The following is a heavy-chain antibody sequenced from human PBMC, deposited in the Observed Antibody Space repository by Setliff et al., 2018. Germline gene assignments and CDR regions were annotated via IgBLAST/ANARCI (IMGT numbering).Heavy chain of an antibody. CDR1: GASFSDYY. V-gene: IGHV4-34*01. CDR3: ARARYCSGGRCYWTWLDS. D-gene: IGHD2-15*01. CDR2: INHSGST. J-gene: IGHJ5*01. Sequence: TLSLTCAVSGASFSDYYWTWIRQSPGKGLEWIGEINHSGSTNYNPSLKSRVTLSVDTSKNQFSLKVSSVTAADTAVYYCARARYCSGGRCYWTWLDSWAQGTLVTVSS.